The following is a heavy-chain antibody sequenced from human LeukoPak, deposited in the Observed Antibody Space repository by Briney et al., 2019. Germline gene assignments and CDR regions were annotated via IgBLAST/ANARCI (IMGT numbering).Heavy chain of an antibody. D-gene: IGHD6-19*01. CDR2: IRSDGSNK. Sequence: PGGSLRLSCAASGFTFSSYVMHWVRQAPGKGLEWVAVIRSDGSNKYYADSVKGRFAISRDNSKNTLYLQMNTLRVEDTAVYYCARAPVAASYYFDYWGQGTLLTISS. CDR3: ARAPVAASYYFDY. CDR1: GFTFSSYV. J-gene: IGHJ4*02. V-gene: IGHV3-33*01.